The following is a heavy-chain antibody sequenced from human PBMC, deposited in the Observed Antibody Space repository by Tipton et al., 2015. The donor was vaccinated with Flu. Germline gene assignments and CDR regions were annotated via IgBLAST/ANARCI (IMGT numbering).Heavy chain of an antibody. CDR1: GGSVTSGSYY. CDR2: GSTSGTT. J-gene: IGHJ6*02. D-gene: IGHD3-10*01. V-gene: IGHV4-61*02. Sequence: PGLVKPSQTLSLTCTVSGGSVTSGSYYWNWIRQPAGKGLEWIGRGSTSGTTHYNPSLQSRVTISVDTSKNQFSLRLISVTAADTAVYYCATSRPHRYSYGMNVWGQGAAVSVSS. CDR3: ATSRPHRYSYGMNV.